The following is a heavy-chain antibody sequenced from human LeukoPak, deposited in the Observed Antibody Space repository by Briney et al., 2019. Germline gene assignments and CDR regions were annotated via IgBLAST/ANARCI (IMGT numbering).Heavy chain of an antibody. V-gene: IGHV3-7*01. Sequence: GGSLRLSCAASGFTFSSYWMSWVRQAPGKGLEWVANIKQDGSEKYYVDSVKGRFTISRDNAKNSLYLQMNSLRAEDTAVYYCAREEGRYSSGWYLAVLDYWGQGTLVTVSS. D-gene: IGHD6-19*01. CDR1: GFTFSSYW. CDR2: IKQDGSEK. J-gene: IGHJ4*02. CDR3: AREEGRYSSGWYLAVLDY.